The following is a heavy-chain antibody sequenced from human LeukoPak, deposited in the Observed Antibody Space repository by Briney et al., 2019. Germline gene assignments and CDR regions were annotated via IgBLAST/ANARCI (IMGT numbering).Heavy chain of an antibody. CDR3: ARDRGRRDDY. J-gene: IGHJ4*02. CDR1: GFTFSSYS. D-gene: IGHD1-26*01. CDR2: ISSSSSYI. V-gene: IGHV3-21*01. Sequence: PGGSLRLSCAASGFTFSSYSMNWVRQAPGKGLEWVSSISSSSSYIYYADSVKGRFTISRDNAKNSLYLQMNNLRADDTAVYYCARDRGRRDDYWGQGTLVTVSS.